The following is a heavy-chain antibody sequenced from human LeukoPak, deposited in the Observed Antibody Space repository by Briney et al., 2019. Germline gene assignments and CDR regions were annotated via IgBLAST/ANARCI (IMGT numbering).Heavy chain of an antibody. J-gene: IGHJ5*02. CDR2: IYHSGST. Sequence: SQTLSLTCAVSGGSISSGGYSWSWIRQPPGKGLEWIGYIYHSGSTYYNPSLKSRVTMSVDRSKNQFSLKLSSVTAADTAVYYCARGSNWFDPWGQGTLVTVSS. CDR3: ARGSNWFDP. CDR1: GGSISSGGYS. V-gene: IGHV4-30-2*01.